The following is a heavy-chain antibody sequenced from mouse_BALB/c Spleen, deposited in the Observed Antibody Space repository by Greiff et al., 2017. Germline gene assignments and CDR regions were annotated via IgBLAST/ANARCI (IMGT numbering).Heavy chain of an antibody. D-gene: IGHD2-4*01. V-gene: IGHV5-6*02. CDR3: ARRESTMITTGGFAY. CDR2: ISSGGSYT. CDR1: GFTFSSYG. J-gene: IGHJ3*01. Sequence: DVKLVESGGDLVKPGGSLKLSCAASGFTFSSYGMSWVRQTPDKRLEWVATISSGGSYTYYPDSVKGRFTISRDNAKNTLYLQMSSLKSEDTAMYYCARRESTMITTGGFAYWGQGTLVTVSA.